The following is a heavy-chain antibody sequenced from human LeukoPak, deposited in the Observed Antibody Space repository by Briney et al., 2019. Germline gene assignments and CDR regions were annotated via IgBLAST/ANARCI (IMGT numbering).Heavy chain of an antibody. CDR3: ARVKRYHSDSSGYYFFDP. V-gene: IGHV4-59*01. CDR2: IDYSGST. CDR1: GGSISSYN. J-gene: IGHJ5*02. D-gene: IGHD3-22*01. Sequence: SETLSLTCTVSGGSISSYNWSWIRQPPGKGLEWIGYIDYSGSTNYNPSLKSRVTISIDTSKNQFSLKLSSVTAADTAVYYCARVKRYHSDSSGYYFFDPWGQGTLVTVSS.